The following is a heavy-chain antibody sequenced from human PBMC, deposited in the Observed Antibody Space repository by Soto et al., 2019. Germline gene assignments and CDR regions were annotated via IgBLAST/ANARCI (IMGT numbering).Heavy chain of an antibody. V-gene: IGHV1-69*04. J-gene: IGHJ6*02. Sequence: GASVKVSCKASGGTFSSYTISWVRQAPGQGLEWMGRIIPILGIANYAQKFQGRVTITADKSTSTAYMELSSLRSEDTAVYYCARDRSTSCYACYYYGMDVWGQGTTVTVSS. D-gene: IGHD2-2*01. CDR3: ARDRSTSCYACYYYGMDV. CDR1: GGTFSSYT. CDR2: IIPILGIA.